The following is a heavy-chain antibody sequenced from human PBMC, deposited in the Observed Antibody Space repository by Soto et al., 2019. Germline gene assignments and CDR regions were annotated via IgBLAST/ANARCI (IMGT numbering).Heavy chain of an antibody. J-gene: IGHJ4*02. CDR2: ITSTSSAI. D-gene: IGHD1-1*01. CDR3: ARDGKGAAYTHGPYYFDY. V-gene: IGHV3-48*02. Sequence: GGSLRLSCAASGFPFSFYSMNRVRQAPGKGLEWISYITSTSSAINYAGSVRGRFTISRDNAMRSLFLHMNSLRDEDTAVYYCARDGKGAAYTHGPYYFDYWGQGALVTVSS. CDR1: GFPFSFYS.